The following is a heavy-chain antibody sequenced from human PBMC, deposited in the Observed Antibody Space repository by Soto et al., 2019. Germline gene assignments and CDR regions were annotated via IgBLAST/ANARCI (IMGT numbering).Heavy chain of an antibody. CDR3: AKDRREDWASYYYYAMDV. J-gene: IGHJ6*02. D-gene: IGHD2-21*01. CDR2: IIPIYGTA. V-gene: IGHV1-69*01. CDR1: GGTFSSFT. Sequence: QVQLVQSGAEVKKPGSSVKVSCKASGGTFSSFTISWVRQAPGQGLEWMGGIIPIYGTANYAQKFQGRVTITADASTRTAYMELSSMRSEDTAVYYCAKDRREDWASYYYYAMDVWGQGTTVTVSS.